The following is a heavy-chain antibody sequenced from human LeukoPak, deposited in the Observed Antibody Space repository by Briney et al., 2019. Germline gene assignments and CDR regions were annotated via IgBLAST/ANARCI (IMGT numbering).Heavy chain of an antibody. D-gene: IGHD3-22*01. Sequence: AGGSLRLSCAASGFTFSSYTMNWVRQAPGKGLEWVSSISSSSSYIYYADSVKGRFTISRDNAKNSLSLQMNSLRAEDTAVYYCARDYCYDSSGFFYGWGRGTPVTVSS. J-gene: IGHJ4*02. V-gene: IGHV3-21*01. CDR2: ISSSSSYI. CDR1: GFTFSSYT. CDR3: ARDYCYDSSGFFYG.